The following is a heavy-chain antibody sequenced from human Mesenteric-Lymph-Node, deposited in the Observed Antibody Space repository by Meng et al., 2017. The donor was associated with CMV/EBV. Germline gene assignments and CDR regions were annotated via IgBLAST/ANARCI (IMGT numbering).Heavy chain of an antibody. CDR1: GGPFSGYY. CDR2: INHSGST. Sequence: PQQWGAGLFKPSETLSLPCAVYGGPFSGYYWSWIRQPPGKGLEWIGEINHSGSTNYNPSLKSRVTISVDTSKNQFSLKLSSVTAADTAVYYCARHQRWLKSEGGFNYWGQGTLVTVSS. V-gene: IGHV4-34*01. CDR3: ARHQRWLKSEGGFNY. J-gene: IGHJ4*02. D-gene: IGHD4-23*01.